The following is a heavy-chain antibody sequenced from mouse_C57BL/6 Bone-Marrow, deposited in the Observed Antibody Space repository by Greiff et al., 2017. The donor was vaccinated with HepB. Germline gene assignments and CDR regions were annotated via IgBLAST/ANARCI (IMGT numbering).Heavy chain of an antibody. J-gene: IGHJ2*01. CDR1: GFTFSDYY. CDR2: ISNGGGSN. Sequence: EVQGVESGGGLVQPGGSLKLSCAASGFTFSDYYMYWVRQTPEKRLEWVAYISNGGGSNYYPDTVKGRFTISRDNAKNTLYLQMSRLKSEDTAMYYCARRDFDYWGQGTTLTVSS. CDR3: ARRDFDY. V-gene: IGHV5-12*01.